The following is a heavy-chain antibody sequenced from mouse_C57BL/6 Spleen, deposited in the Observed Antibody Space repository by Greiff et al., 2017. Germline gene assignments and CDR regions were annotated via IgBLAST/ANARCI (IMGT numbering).Heavy chain of an antibody. CDR1: GYTFTSYW. CDR2: IDPSDSET. Sequence: QVHVKQSGAELVRPGSSVKLSCKASGYTFTSYWMHWVKQRPIQGLEWIGNIDPSDSETHYNQKFKDKATLTVDKSSSTAYMQLSSLTSEDSAVYYCARRGMGLQGYFDYWGQGTTLTVSS. D-gene: IGHD2-4*01. CDR3: ARRGMGLQGYFDY. V-gene: IGHV1-52*01. J-gene: IGHJ2*01.